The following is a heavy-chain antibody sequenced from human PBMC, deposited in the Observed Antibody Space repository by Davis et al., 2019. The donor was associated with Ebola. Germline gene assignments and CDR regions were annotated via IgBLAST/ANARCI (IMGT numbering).Heavy chain of an antibody. Sequence: GESLKISCKGSGYSFTSYWIGWVRQMPGKGLEWMWIIYPGDSDTRYSPSFQGQVTISADKSISTAYLQWSSLKASDTAMYYCASGSQSRNYYYYGMDVWGQGTTVTVSS. CDR1: GYSFTSYW. V-gene: IGHV5-51*01. CDR3: ASGSQSRNYYYYGMDV. J-gene: IGHJ6*02. CDR2: IYPGDSDT.